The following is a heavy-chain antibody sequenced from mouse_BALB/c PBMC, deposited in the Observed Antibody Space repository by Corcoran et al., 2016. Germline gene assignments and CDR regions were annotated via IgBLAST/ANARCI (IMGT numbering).Heavy chain of an antibody. J-gene: IGHJ2*01. CDR2: INTYTGEP. D-gene: IGHD2-4*01. V-gene: IGHV9-3-1*01. CDR3: AIIYYDYDY. Sequence: QIQLVQSGPELKKPGETVKISCKASGYTFTNYGMNWVKQAPGKGLKWMGWINTYTGEPTYADDFKGRFAFSLETSASTAYLQINNLKNEDTATYFCAIIYYDYDYWGQGTTLTVSS. CDR1: GYTFTNYG.